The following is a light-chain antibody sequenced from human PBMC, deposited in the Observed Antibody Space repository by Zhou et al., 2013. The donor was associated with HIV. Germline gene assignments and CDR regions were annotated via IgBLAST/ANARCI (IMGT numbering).Light chain of an antibody. J-gene: IGKJ4*01. CDR2: HAS. Sequence: EIVLTQSPATLSLSPGERATLSCRASQSVSNYLAWYQQKPGQAPRLLISHASNRSTGIPARFSGSGSGTDFTLTISGLEPEDFAVYYCQQRGNWPPITFGEGPRWRSN. CDR3: QQRGNWPPIT. V-gene: IGKV3-11*01. CDR1: QSVSNY.